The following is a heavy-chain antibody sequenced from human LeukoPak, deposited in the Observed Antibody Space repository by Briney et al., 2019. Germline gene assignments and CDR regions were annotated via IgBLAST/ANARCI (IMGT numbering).Heavy chain of an antibody. J-gene: IGHJ4*02. CDR1: GFTFSSYG. CDR2: ISYDGNNK. Sequence: GGSLRLSCAASGFTFSSYGMHWVRRAPGKGLEWVAVISYDGNNKYYADSVKGRFTISRDNSKNTLYLQMNSLRAEDTAVYYCAKDLEEMATISPFDYWGQGTLVTVSS. V-gene: IGHV3-30*18. CDR3: AKDLEEMATISPFDY. D-gene: IGHD5-24*01.